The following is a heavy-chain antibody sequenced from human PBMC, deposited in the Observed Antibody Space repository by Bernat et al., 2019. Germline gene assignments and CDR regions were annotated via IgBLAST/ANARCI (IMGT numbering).Heavy chain of an antibody. D-gene: IGHD6-6*01. CDR2: IYYSGST. CDR3: ARQVSAPNWFDP. V-gene: IGHV4-39*01. J-gene: IGHJ5*02. Sequence: QLQLQESGPGLVKPSETLSLTCTVSGGSISSSSYYWGWIRQPPGKGLEWIGSIYYSGSTYYNPSLKSRVTISVDTSKNQFSLKLSSVTAADTAVYYCARQVSAPNWFDPWGQGTLVTVSS. CDR1: GGSISSSSYY.